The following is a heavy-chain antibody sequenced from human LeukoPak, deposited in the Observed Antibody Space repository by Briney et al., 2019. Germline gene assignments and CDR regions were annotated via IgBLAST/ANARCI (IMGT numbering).Heavy chain of an antibody. CDR1: GGSFSGYY. J-gene: IGHJ4*02. CDR2: IYYSGST. D-gene: IGHD2-2*01. V-gene: IGHV4-34*01. CDR3: ARHVRVPIVVVPAANDY. Sequence: SETLSLTCAVYGGSFSGYYWSWIRQPPGKGLEWIGSIYYSGSTYYNPSLKSRVTISVDTSKNQFSLKLSSVTAADTAVYYCARHVRVPIVVVPAANDYWGQGTLVTVSS.